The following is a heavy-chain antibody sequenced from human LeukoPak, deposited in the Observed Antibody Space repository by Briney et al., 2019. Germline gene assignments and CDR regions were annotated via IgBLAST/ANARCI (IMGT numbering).Heavy chain of an antibody. V-gene: IGHV3-15*01. Sequence: GGSLRLSCAASGFTFSNAWMSWVRQAPGKGLEWVGRIKSKTDGGTTDYAAPVKGRFTISRDNSKNTLYLQMNSLRAEDTAVYYCAKGSKEVLFTRDHYMDVWGKGTTVTMSS. CDR1: GFTFSNAW. D-gene: IGHD3-3*01. CDR2: IKSKTDGGTT. CDR3: AKGSKEVLFTRDHYMDV. J-gene: IGHJ6*03.